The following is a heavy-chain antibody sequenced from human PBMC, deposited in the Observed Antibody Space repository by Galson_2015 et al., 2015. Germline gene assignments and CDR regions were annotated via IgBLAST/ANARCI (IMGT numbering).Heavy chain of an antibody. CDR3: ASGFTNYVGWFDP. CDR1: DGSINSRTYY. J-gene: IGHJ5*02. Sequence: ETLSLTCSVSDGSINSRTYYWGWIRQPPGKGLEWIGSIYHSGNTYYHPSLKSRVTMSVDTAKSQFSLRLNSVTAADTAVYYCASGFTNYVGWFDPWGQGTLVTVSS. D-gene: IGHD3-10*02. CDR2: IYHSGNT. V-gene: IGHV4-39*01.